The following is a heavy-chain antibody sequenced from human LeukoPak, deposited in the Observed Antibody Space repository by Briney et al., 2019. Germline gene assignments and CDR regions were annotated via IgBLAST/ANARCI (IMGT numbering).Heavy chain of an antibody. CDR1: GGSISSGGYS. J-gene: IGHJ6*04. CDR2: IYHSGST. D-gene: IGHD3-10*01. Sequence: SETLSLTCAVSGGSISSGGYSWSWIRQPPGKGLEWIGYIYHSGSTYYNPSLKSRVTISVDRSKNQFSLKLSSVTAADTAVYHCARDRRDYGSGSRHYYYYGMDVWGKGTTVTVSS. V-gene: IGHV4-30-2*01. CDR3: ARDRRDYGSGSRHYYYYGMDV.